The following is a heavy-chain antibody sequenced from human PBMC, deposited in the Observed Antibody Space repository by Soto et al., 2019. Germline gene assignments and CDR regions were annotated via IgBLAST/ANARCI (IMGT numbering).Heavy chain of an antibody. D-gene: IGHD1-20*01. J-gene: IGHJ1*01. CDR2: INPNSGDT. CDR1: GYTFTGHH. Sequence: QVQLVQSGAEMKKPGASVKVSCKASGYTFTGHHMHWVRQAPGQGLEWMGWINPNSGDTKYARKFQGRVTMTRDTSISTVYMELRRLISDDTAVYYCARERECITGMTEYWGQGTLVTVSS. CDR3: ARERECITGMTEY. V-gene: IGHV1-2*02.